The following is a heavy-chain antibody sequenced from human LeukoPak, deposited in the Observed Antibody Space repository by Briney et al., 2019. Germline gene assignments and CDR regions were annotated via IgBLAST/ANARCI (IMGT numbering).Heavy chain of an antibody. V-gene: IGHV3-23*01. CDR3: ANLRELVFDY. D-gene: IGHD1-26*01. Sequence: GGSLRLSCEASGVTFSSYVMSWVRQAPGKGPEWVSGISGSGGGTYYADSVKGRFAISRDNSKNTLYLQMNSLRAEDTAVYYCANLRELVFDYWGQGTLVTVSS. CDR1: GVTFSSYV. J-gene: IGHJ4*02. CDR2: ISGSGGGT.